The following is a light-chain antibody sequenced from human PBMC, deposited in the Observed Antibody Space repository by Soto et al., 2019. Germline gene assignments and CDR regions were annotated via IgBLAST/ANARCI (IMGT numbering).Light chain of an antibody. J-gene: IGKJ5*01. Sequence: EVVMTQSQLSLPVTHGQPASISCRTNQSLVHSDGIAYFSWFQQRPGRSPRRLIYKVSNRDSGVPARFSGSGSGTDFALKISRVEAEDVGVYYCMQGTHWPITFAQGTRLEIK. CDR2: KVS. CDR3: MQGTHWPIT. CDR1: QSLVHSDGIAY. V-gene: IGKV2-30*02.